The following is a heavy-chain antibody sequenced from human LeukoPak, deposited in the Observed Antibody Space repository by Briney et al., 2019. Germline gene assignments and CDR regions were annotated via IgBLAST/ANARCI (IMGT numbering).Heavy chain of an antibody. J-gene: IGHJ6*03. CDR3: AREGYYGSGSADYYYYYYMDV. D-gene: IGHD3-10*01. Sequence: PGGSLRLSCAASGFGFDDFAMHWVRQVPGKGLEWISGSTWNGGPIGYAESVKGRFTISRDNAKNSLYLQMNSLRAEDTAVYYCAREGYYGSGSADYYYYYYMDVWGKGTTVTISS. CDR2: STWNGGPI. CDR1: GFGFDDFA. V-gene: IGHV3-9*01.